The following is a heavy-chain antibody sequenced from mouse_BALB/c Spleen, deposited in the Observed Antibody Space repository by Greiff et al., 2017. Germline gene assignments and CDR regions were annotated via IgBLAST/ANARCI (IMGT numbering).Heavy chain of an antibody. CDR1: GYTFTSYW. Sequence: EVKLQESGTVLARPGASVKMSCKASGYTFTSYWMHWVKQRPGQGLEWIGAIYPGNSDTSYNQKFKGKAKLTAVTSTSTAYMELSSLTNEDSAVYYCARAYGSSYGWYFDVWGAGTTVTVSS. CDR3: ARAYGSSYGWYFDV. J-gene: IGHJ1*01. D-gene: IGHD1-1*01. CDR2: IYPGNSDT. V-gene: IGHV1-5*01.